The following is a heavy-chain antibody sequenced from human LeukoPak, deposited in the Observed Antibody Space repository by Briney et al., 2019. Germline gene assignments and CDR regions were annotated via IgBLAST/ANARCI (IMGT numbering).Heavy chain of an antibody. Sequence: GGSLRLSCAASGFTFSTYWMSWVRRAPGKGLEWVANIKQDGSEKYYVDSVKGRFTISRVNAKNSLYLQMNSLRAEDTAVYYCARHIGTYYDYWGQGTLVTVSS. CDR1: GFTFSTYW. CDR2: IKQDGSEK. J-gene: IGHJ4*02. D-gene: IGHD2-21*01. CDR3: ARHIGTYYDY. V-gene: IGHV3-7*01.